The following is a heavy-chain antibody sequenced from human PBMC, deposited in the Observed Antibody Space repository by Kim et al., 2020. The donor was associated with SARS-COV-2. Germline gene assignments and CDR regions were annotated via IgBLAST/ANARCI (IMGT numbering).Heavy chain of an antibody. V-gene: IGHV1-24*01. J-gene: IGHJ5*02. D-gene: IGHD2-2*01. CDR1: GYTLTELS. Sequence: ASVKVSCKFSGYTLTELSMHWVRQAPGKGLEWMGGFDPEDGETIYAQKFQGRVTMTEDTSTDTAYMELSSLRSEDTAVYYCATSCSSTRCHWFDPWGQGTLVTVSS. CDR3: ATSCSSTRCHWFDP. CDR2: FDPEDGET.